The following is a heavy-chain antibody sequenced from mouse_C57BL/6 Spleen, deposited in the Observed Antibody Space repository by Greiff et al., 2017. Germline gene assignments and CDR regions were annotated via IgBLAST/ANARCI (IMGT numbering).Heavy chain of an antibody. Sequence: QVQLKQSGPGLVQPSQSLSITCTVSGFSLTSYGVHWVRQSPGKGLEWLGVIWSGGSTDYNAAFISRLSISKDNSTSQVFFKMNSLQAYDTAIYYCARADYGYAMDYWGQGTSVTVSS. CDR2: IWSGGST. J-gene: IGHJ4*01. CDR3: ARADYGYAMDY. V-gene: IGHV2-2*01. CDR1: GFSLTSYG. D-gene: IGHD2-4*01.